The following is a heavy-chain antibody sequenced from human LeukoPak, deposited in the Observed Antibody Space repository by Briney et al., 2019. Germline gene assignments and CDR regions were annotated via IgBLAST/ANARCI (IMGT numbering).Heavy chain of an antibody. Sequence: GASVKVSCKASGYTFTGYYMHWVRQAPGQGLEWMGWINPNSGGTNYAQKFQGRFTMTRDTSISTAYMELSRLRSDDTAVYYCARVYSSGWYSLDYWGQGTLVTVSS. V-gene: IGHV1-2*02. CDR1: GYTFTGYY. D-gene: IGHD6-19*01. CDR3: ARVYSSGWYSLDY. CDR2: INPNSGGT. J-gene: IGHJ4*02.